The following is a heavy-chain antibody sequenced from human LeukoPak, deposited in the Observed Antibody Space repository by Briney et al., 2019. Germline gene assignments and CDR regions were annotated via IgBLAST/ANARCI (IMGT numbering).Heavy chain of an antibody. Sequence: TGGSLRLSCAASGFTFSSYGMDWVRQAPGKGLEWVAFIRYDGSNKYYADSVKGRFTISRDNSKNTLYLQMNSLRAEDTAVYYCAKGSSGWSYYFDYWGQGTLVTVSS. CDR1: GFTFSSYG. V-gene: IGHV3-30*02. D-gene: IGHD6-19*01. CDR2: IRYDGSNK. J-gene: IGHJ4*02. CDR3: AKGSSGWSYYFDY.